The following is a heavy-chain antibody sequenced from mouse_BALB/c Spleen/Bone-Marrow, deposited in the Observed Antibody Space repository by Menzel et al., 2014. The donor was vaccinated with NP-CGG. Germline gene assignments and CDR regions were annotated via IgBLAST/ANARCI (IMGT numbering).Heavy chain of an antibody. CDR3: TRQDYYGNSYWYFDV. Sequence: QVQLQQPGADLVRPGASVKLSCKASGYTFTSCWINWVKQRPGQGLEWIGNIYPSDSYTNYNQKFRDKATLTVDTSSSTAYMQLSSPTSEDSAVYYCTRQDYYGNSYWYFDVWGAGTTVTVSS. CDR1: GYTFTSCW. D-gene: IGHD1-1*01. V-gene: IGHV1-59*01. J-gene: IGHJ1*01. CDR2: IYPSDSYT.